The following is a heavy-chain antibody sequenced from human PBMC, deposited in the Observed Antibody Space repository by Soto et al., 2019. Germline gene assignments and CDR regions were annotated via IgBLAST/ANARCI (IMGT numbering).Heavy chain of an antibody. D-gene: IGHD2-15*01. Sequence: QVQLVQSGPEVKKPGASVRVSCKASGYTFTSYSLHWVRQAPGQGLEWMGIINPSGSTTTYGQKFQGRVTMTRDTSTNTVYMELRSLRSDDTAVYYCARDPQGYCSGGRCYFFDYWGQGTLVTVSS. V-gene: IGHV1-46*01. CDR2: INPSGSTT. CDR3: ARDPQGYCSGGRCYFFDY. J-gene: IGHJ4*02. CDR1: GYTFTSYS.